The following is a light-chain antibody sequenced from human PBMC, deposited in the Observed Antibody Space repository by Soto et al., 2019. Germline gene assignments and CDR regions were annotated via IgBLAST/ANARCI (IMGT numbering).Light chain of an antibody. CDR3: QQYDNWPQT. CDR2: GAS. J-gene: IGKJ1*01. Sequence: EIVMTQSPATLSVSPGERATLSCGASQSVRSYLAWYQQKPGQAPRLLIHGASTRAPGIPARFSGSGSGTDFTLTISSLQSEDFAVYYCQQYDNWPQTFG. CDR1: QSVRSY. V-gene: IGKV3-15*01.